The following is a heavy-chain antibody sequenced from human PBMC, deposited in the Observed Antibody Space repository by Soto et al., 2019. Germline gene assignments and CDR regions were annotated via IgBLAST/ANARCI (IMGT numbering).Heavy chain of an antibody. V-gene: IGHV1-18*01. D-gene: IGHD3-16*02. CDR3: ARDGPAYDYIWGSYRSMYYFDY. CDR2: ISAYNGNT. J-gene: IGHJ4*02. CDR1: GYTFTSYG. Sequence: ASVKVSCKASGYTFTSYGISWVRQAPGQGLEWMGWISAYNGNTNYAQKLQGRVTMTTDTSPSKAYMELRSLRSDDTAVYYCARDGPAYDYIWGSYRSMYYFDYWGQGTLVTVSS.